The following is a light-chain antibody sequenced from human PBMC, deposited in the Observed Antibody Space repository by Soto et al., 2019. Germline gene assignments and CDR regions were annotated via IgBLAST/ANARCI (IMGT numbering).Light chain of an antibody. CDR3: QQYSSSPS. Sequence: EIMMTQSPATLSVSPGERATLSCRASQSVSTNLAWYQQKPGQVPSLLIYGASTRASGIPARFSGSGSGTEFTLTIGSLQSEDFAVYYCQQYSSSPSFGQGTRLEN. CDR2: GAS. J-gene: IGKJ5*01. CDR1: QSVSTN. V-gene: IGKV3-15*01.